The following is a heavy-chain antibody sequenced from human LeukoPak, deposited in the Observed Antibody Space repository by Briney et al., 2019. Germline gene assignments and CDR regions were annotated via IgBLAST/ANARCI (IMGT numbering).Heavy chain of an antibody. CDR3: ATGRYCSSASCPFDY. J-gene: IGHJ4*02. V-gene: IGHV3-21*01. CDR1: GYTFSRYT. D-gene: IGHD2-2*01. CDR2: IGSSSSFI. Sequence: GGSLRLSCAASGYTFSRYTMNWVRQAPGKGLEWVSSIGSSSSFIYYTDSVKGRFTISRDNAKNSLFLQMNSLRAEDTAVYYCATGRYCSSASCPFDYWGQGTLVTVSS.